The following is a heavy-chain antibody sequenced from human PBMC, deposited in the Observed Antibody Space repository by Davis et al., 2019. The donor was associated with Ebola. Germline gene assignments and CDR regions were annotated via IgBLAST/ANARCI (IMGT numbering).Heavy chain of an antibody. V-gene: IGHV1-69*13. CDR2: IIPIFGTA. D-gene: IGHD6-25*01. J-gene: IGHJ3*02. Sequence: SVKVSCKASGGTFSSSAISWVRQAPGQGLERMGGIIPIFGTANYAQKFQGRATITADESTSTAYMELSSLRSEDTAVYYCAREERLRYDAFDIWGQGTMVTVSS. CDR3: AREERLRYDAFDI. CDR1: GGTFSSSA.